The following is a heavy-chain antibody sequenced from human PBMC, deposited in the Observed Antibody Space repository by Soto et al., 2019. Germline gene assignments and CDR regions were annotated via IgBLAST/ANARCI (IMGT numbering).Heavy chain of an antibody. CDR2: IWYDGSNK. D-gene: IGHD6-19*01. V-gene: IGHV3-33*01. Sequence: GGSLRLSCAASGFTFGSYGMHWVRQAPGKGLEWVAVIWYDGSNKYYADSVKGRFTISRDNSKNTLYLQMNSLRAEDTAVYYCARDMDPGIAVAGTDPSYYYYYYGMDVWGQGTTVTVSS. J-gene: IGHJ6*02. CDR1: GFTFGSYG. CDR3: ARDMDPGIAVAGTDPSYYYYYYGMDV.